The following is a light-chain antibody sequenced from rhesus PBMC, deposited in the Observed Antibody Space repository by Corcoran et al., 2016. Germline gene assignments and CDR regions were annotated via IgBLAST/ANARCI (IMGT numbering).Light chain of an antibody. CDR3: QHGYGITPT. CDR2: KAS. Sequence: DIQMTQSPSSLSASVGDRVTITCQASQAISNNLAWYQQKPGKVPKLRIYKASTLKSGGPSRFSGSGSGTDFTLNISSLQPEDFATYYCQHGYGITPTFGQGTKVEIK. CDR1: QAISNN. J-gene: IGKJ1*01. V-gene: IGKV1-25*01.